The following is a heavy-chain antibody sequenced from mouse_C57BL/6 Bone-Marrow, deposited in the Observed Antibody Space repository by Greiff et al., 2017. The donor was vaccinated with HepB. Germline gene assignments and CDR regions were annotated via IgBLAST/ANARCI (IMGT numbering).Heavy chain of an antibody. Sequence: VQLQQSGAELVRPGASVKLSCTASGFNITDDYMHWVKQRPEQGLEWIGWIDPENGDTEYASKFQGKATITADPSSNTAYLQLSSLTSEDTAVYYCTTGYYGSRYAMDYWGQGTSVPVSS. V-gene: IGHV14-4*01. CDR3: TTGYYGSRYAMDY. J-gene: IGHJ4*01. D-gene: IGHD1-1*01. CDR2: IDPENGDT. CDR1: GFNITDDY.